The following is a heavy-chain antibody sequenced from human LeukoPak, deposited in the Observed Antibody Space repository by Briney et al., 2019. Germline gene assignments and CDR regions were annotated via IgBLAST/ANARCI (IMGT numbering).Heavy chain of an antibody. CDR1: GFTFSNAW. CDR3: TSNLYCSTSSCYTLDN. CDR2: IKSKSERGTT. V-gene: IGHV3-15*01. J-gene: IGHJ4*02. Sequence: GGSLRLSCAASGFTFSNAWMSWVRQAPGKGLEWVGRIKSKSERGTTDYAEPVKGRFTISRDGSTNTVYLHMNSLKTEDTAVYFCTSNLYCSTSSCYTLDNWGQGTLVAVSP. D-gene: IGHD2-2*02.